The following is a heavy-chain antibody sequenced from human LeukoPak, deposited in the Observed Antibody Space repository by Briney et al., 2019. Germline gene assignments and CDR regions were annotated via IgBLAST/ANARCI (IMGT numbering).Heavy chain of an antibody. CDR1: GFTFSNYA. D-gene: IGHD3-22*01. V-gene: IGHV3-30*03. CDR2: ISYDESDK. J-gene: IGHJ4*02. Sequence: GGSLRLSCAASGFTFSNYAMHWVRQAPGKGLQWVAFISYDESDKFYADSVKGRFTLSRDNSKNTVYLQMNSLRAEDTAVYYCATVRDRGYYFNYWGQGTLVTVSS. CDR3: ATVRDRGYYFNY.